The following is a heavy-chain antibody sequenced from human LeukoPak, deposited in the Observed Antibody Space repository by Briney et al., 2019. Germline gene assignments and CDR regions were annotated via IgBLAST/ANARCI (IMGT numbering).Heavy chain of an antibody. D-gene: IGHD4-23*01. V-gene: IGHV3-7*05. CDR1: GFTFSSYW. CDR2: INQHGTDK. Sequence: GRSLRLSCAASGFTFSSYWMSWVRQAPGKGLEWVANINQHGTDKYYVDSVRGRFTISRDNAKNSVYLQMNSLRAEDTAVYYCAANGGPFDFWGQGTLVTVSS. J-gene: IGHJ4*02. CDR3: AANGGPFDF.